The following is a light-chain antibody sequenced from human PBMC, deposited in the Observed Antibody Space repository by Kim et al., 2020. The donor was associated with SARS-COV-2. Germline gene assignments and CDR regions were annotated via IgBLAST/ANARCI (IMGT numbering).Light chain of an antibody. CDR3: SSYTSSSTRV. CDR2: DVS. J-gene: IGLJ3*02. CDR1: SSDVGGYNY. V-gene: IGLV2-14*03. Sequence: QSITISCPGTSSDVGGYNYVSWYQQHPGKAPKLMIYDVSNRPSGVSNRFSGSKSGNTASLTISGLQAEDEADYYCSSYTSSSTRVFGGGTKLTVL.